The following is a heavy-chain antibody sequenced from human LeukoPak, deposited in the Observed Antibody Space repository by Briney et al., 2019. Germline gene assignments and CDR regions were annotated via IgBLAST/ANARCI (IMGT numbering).Heavy chain of an antibody. CDR2: ISGSGANT. Sequence: PGGSLRLSCAASGFTFSCNAMSWVRQAPGKGLEWVSSISGSGANTYYADSVKGRFTIYRDDSKNTLYLQMNSLRAEDTAIYYCAKDVGSSITARRAFDYWGQGTLVTVSS. CDR3: AKDVGSSITARRAFDY. CDR1: GFTFSCNA. V-gene: IGHV3-23*01. D-gene: IGHD6-6*01. J-gene: IGHJ4*02.